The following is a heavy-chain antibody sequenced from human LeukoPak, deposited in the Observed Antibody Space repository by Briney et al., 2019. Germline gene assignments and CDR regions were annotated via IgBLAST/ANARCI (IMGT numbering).Heavy chain of an antibody. Sequence: SETLSLTCTVSGGSISSYYWSWIRQPPGKGLEWIGYIYYSGSTNYNPSLKSRVTISVDTSKNQFSLKLSSVTAADTAVYYCARGGSWDYYYYMDVWGKGTTVTVSS. CDR1: GGSISSYY. V-gene: IGHV4-59*01. CDR3: ARGGSWDYYYYMDV. CDR2: IYYSGST. J-gene: IGHJ6*03. D-gene: IGHD3-16*01.